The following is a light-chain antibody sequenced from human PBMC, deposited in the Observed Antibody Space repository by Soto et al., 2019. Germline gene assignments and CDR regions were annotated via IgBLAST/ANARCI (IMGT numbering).Light chain of an antibody. J-gene: IGLJ1*01. CDR1: SSDVCGYNY. CDR3: SSRTSSSTSYV. Sequence: QSVLTQHASVCGSPGQSITISCTGTSSDVCGYNYVSWYQQHPGKAPKLIIYDVSNRPSGVSNRFYGSKSGKTASLTISGLQAEDEADYYCSSRTSSSTSYVFGTWTKVTV. CDR2: DVS. V-gene: IGLV2-14*01.